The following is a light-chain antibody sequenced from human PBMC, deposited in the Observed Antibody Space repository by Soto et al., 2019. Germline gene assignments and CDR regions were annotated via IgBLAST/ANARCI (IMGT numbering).Light chain of an antibody. CDR1: SSDVGGYNY. CDR2: EVS. J-gene: IGLJ2*01. Sequence: QSALTQPASVSGSPGQSITISCTGTSSDVGGYNYVSWYQHHPGKAPKLMIYEVSDRPSGISNRVSGSKSGNTASLTISGLQPEDEADYYCSSYTSSSTLVVFGGGTKLTVL. V-gene: IGLV2-14*01. CDR3: SSYTSSSTLVV.